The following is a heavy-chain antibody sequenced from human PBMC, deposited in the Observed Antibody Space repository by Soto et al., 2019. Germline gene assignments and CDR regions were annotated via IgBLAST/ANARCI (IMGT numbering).Heavy chain of an antibody. V-gene: IGHV3-66*01. CDR2: IYSGGST. Sequence: EVQLVESGGGLVQPGGSLRLSCAASGFTVSTKYMSWVRQAPGKGLEWVSVIYSGGSTFYADSVRGRSTISRDNSKNTVNLHMNSLRAEDTAVYYCERDPCAADYWGQGTLVTVSS. CDR1: GFTVSTKY. CDR3: ERDPCAADY. J-gene: IGHJ4*02.